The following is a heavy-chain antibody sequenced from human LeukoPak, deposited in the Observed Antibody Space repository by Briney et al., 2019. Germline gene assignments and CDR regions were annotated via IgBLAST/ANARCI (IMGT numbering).Heavy chain of an antibody. CDR3: ARDNPAGP. D-gene: IGHD1-14*01. J-gene: IGHJ5*02. CDR1: GGSISGYS. V-gene: IGHV4-4*07. Sequence: SETLSLTCRASGGSISGYSWSWIRQSAAKGLEWIGRVYTSGNTNYNPSFKSRVTMSIDTSKKQFSLKLYTVTAADTAVYYCARDNPAGPWGQGTLVTVSS. CDR2: VYTSGNT.